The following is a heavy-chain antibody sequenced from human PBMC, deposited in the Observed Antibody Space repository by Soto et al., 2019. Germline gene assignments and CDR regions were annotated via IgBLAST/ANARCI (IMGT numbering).Heavy chain of an antibody. Sequence: GASVKVSCKASGYTFTSYDINWVRQATGQGLEWMGWMNPNSGNTGYAQKFQGRVTMTRNTSISTAYMELSSLRSEDTAVYYCAREGRFSSTSCYGSYGMDVWGQGTTVTVSS. CDR3: AREGRFSSTSCYGSYGMDV. V-gene: IGHV1-8*01. CDR2: MNPNSGNT. J-gene: IGHJ6*02. D-gene: IGHD2-2*01. CDR1: GYTFTSYD.